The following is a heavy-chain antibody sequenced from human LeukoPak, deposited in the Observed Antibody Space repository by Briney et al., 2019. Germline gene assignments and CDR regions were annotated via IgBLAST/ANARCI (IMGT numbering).Heavy chain of an antibody. Sequence: ASVTVSCKASGGTFSSYAISWVRQAPGQGLEWMGGIIPIFGTANYAQKFQGRVTITTDESTSTAYMELSSLRSEDTAVYYCARGTQQQLYWFDPWGQGTLVTVSS. J-gene: IGHJ5*02. CDR1: GGTFSSYA. CDR2: IIPIFGTA. D-gene: IGHD6-13*01. V-gene: IGHV1-69*05. CDR3: ARGTQQQLYWFDP.